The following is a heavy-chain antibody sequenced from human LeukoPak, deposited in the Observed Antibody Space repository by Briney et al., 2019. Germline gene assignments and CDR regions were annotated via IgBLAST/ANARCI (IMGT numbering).Heavy chain of an antibody. CDR3: ARVGSSGWYVHPTLDY. CDR1: GYTFTDYY. CDR2: INPNSGGT. Sequence: ASVKVSCKASGYTFTDYYIQWVRQAPGQGLEWMGRINPNSGGTNYAQKFQGRVTMTRDTSISTAYMELTSLTSDDTAVYYCARVGSSGWYVHPTLDYWGQGTLVTVSS. V-gene: IGHV1-2*06. D-gene: IGHD6-19*01. J-gene: IGHJ4*02.